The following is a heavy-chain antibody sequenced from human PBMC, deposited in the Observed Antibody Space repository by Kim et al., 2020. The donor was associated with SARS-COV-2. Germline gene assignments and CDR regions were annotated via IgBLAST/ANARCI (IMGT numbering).Heavy chain of an antibody. CDR2: TYYRSKWYN. CDR3: ARDACDSSGCKSGMDV. Sequence: SQTLSLTCAMSGDSVSSNSAAWDWIRQSQSRGLEWLGRTYYRSKWYNDYAVSVKSRITINPDTSKNQFSLQLNSVTPEDTAVYYCARDACDSSGCKSGMDVWGQGTTVTVSS. CDR1: GDSVSSNSAA. J-gene: IGHJ6*01. D-gene: IGHD6-19*01. V-gene: IGHV6-1*01.